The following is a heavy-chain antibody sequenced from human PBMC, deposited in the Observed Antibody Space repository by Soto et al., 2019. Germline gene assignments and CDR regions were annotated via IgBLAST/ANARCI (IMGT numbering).Heavy chain of an antibody. V-gene: IGHV1-69*01. CDR2: IIPMYAAP. D-gene: IGHD2-21*01. Sequence: QVQLVQSGAEVKKPGSSVKVSCRASGATFSTYTFSWVRQAPGQGLEWMGGIIPMYAAPDYAEKFQGRLTSIADEYTGTAYLELSNLKSEDTAVYFCARSCGGCPCSSPIDAKGAFDIWSEGTMVTVSS. J-gene: IGHJ3*02. CDR1: GATFSTYT. CDR3: ARSCGGCPCSSPIDAKGAFDI.